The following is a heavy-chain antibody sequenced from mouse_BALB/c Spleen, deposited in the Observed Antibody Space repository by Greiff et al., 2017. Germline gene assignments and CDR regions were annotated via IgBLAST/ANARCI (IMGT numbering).Heavy chain of an antibody. CDR2: INPSTGYT. J-gene: IGHJ3*01. Sequence: VQLQQSGAELAKPGASVKMSCKASGYTFTSYWMHWVKQRPGQGLEWIGYINPSTGYTEYNQKFKNKATLTADKSSSTAYMQLSSLTSEDSAVYYCAREEGFAYWGQGTLVTVSA. CDR3: AREEGFAY. V-gene: IGHV1-7*01. CDR1: GYTFTSYW.